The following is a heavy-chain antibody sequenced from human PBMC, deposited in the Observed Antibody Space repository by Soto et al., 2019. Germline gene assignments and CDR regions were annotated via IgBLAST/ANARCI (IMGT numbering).Heavy chain of an antibody. D-gene: IGHD5-18*01. CDR1: GGSLNNYL. Sequence: QVQLVQFGAEMKKPGSSVKVSCKASGGSLNNYLITWVRQAPGQGLEWLGEIVPLSGATNSAQKFQGRVTITADDSTKTAYMELRSLRPEDTAMYFCARGGVDTVTFDYWGQGTLVTVSS. CDR2: IVPLSGAT. J-gene: IGHJ4*02. V-gene: IGHV1-69*01. CDR3: ARGGVDTVTFDY.